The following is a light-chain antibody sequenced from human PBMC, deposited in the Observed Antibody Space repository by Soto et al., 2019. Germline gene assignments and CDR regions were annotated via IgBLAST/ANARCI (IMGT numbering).Light chain of an antibody. J-gene: IGKJ4*01. CDR3: QQRNDWPLT. CDR1: QSVGSNY. V-gene: IGKV3D-20*02. Sequence: EIVLTQSPGTLSLSPGERATLYCRASQSVGSNYLAWYQQKPGQAPRVLIYGASSRATGIPDRFSGSGSGADFTLTISRLEPEDFAVYYCQQRNDWPLTFGGGTKVEIK. CDR2: GAS.